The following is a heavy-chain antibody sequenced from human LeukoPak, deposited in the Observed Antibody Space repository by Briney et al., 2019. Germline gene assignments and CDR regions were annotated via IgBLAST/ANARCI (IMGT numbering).Heavy chain of an antibody. CDR1: GFTFDDYA. V-gene: IGHV3-9*01. CDR3: AKDSGGYYYDSSGYQDY. Sequence: GGSLRLSCAASGFTFDDYAMHWVRQAPGKGLEWVSGISWNSGSIGYADSVKGRFTISRDNAKNSLYLQMNSLRAEDTALYYCAKDSGGYYYDSSGYQDYWGQGTLVTVSS. CDR2: ISWNSGSI. D-gene: IGHD3-22*01. J-gene: IGHJ4*02.